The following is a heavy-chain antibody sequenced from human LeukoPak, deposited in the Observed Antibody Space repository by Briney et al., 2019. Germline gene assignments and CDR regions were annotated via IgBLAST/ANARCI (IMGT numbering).Heavy chain of an antibody. CDR2: IYYSGST. D-gene: IGHD6-13*01. V-gene: IGHV4-39*01. CDR3: ARQEIAAAGTVYFDY. CDR1: GGSFSSSSYY. J-gene: IGHJ4*02. Sequence: SETLSLTCTVSGGSFSSSSYYWGWTRQPPGKGLEWIGSIYYSGSTYYNPSLKSRVTISVDTSKNQFSLKLSSVTAADTAVYYCARQEIAAAGTVYFDYWGQGTLVTVSS.